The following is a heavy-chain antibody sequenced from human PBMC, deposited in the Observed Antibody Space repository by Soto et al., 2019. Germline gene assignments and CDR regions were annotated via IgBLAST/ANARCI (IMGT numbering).Heavy chain of an antibody. J-gene: IGHJ6*02. Sequence: ASVKVSCKASGYTFTGYYMHWVRQAPRQGLEWMGWINPNSGGTNYAQKFQGWVTMTRDTSISTAYMELSRLRSDDTAVYYCARGRSLYSSSPGRDYYYGMDVWGQGTTVTVSS. CDR3: ARGRSLYSSSPGRDYYYGMDV. D-gene: IGHD6-6*01. V-gene: IGHV1-2*04. CDR1: GYTFTGYY. CDR2: INPNSGGT.